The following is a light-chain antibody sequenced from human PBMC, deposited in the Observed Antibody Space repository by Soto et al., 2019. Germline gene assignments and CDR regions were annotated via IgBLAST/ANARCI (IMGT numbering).Light chain of an antibody. Sequence: EVVMTQSPVTLSVSPGETATLSCRSSQSVGRNLAWYQQKPGQAPRLLIYDVSTRATGIPARFSGSGSGTDFTLTITSLEPEDFAVYSCQQRSDWPITFGQGTRLEIK. V-gene: IGKV3-11*01. CDR2: DVS. J-gene: IGKJ5*01. CDR3: QQRSDWPIT. CDR1: QSVGRN.